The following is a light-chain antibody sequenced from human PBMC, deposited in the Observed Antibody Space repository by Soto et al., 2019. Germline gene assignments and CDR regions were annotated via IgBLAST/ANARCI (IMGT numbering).Light chain of an antibody. CDR1: QSVSNNY. Sequence: EIVLTQSPVTLSLSPGARATLSCRASQSVSNNYLAWYQQKPGQAPRLLIYVASHSATGIPDRFSGSGSGTDFTLTSSRLEPEDFAVYYCQQYGISGTFGQGTKVEIK. CDR2: VAS. CDR3: QQYGISGT. V-gene: IGKV3-20*01. J-gene: IGKJ1*01.